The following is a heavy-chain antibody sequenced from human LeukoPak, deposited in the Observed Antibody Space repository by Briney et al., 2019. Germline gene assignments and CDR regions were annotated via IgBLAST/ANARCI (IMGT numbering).Heavy chain of an antibody. V-gene: IGHV3-30*02. D-gene: IGHD6-13*01. CDR3: ARDFVAAALFDP. J-gene: IGHJ5*02. CDR1: GFTFSSNG. CDR2: IRYDGSKK. Sequence: GGSLRLSCAASGFTFSSNGMHWVRQAPGKGLEWVTFIRYDGSKKYYADSVKGRFTISRDNSKNTLYLQMNSLRAEDTAVYYCARDFVAAALFDPWGQGALVTVSS.